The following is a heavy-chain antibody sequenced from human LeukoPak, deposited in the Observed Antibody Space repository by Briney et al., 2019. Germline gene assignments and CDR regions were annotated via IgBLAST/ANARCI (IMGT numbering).Heavy chain of an antibody. J-gene: IGHJ4*02. CDR1: GFTFSDYY. CDR3: ARASDYGDYVARFDY. V-gene: IGHV3-11*04. CDR2: ISSSGSTI. D-gene: IGHD4-17*01. Sequence: PGGSLRLSCAASGFTFSDYYMSWIRQAPGMGLEWASYISSSGSTIYYADSVKGRFTISRDNAKNSLYLQMNSLRAEDTAVYYCARASDYGDYVARFDYWGQGTLVTVSS.